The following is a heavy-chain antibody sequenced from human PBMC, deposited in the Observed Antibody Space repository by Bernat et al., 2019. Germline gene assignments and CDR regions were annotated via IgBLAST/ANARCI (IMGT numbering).Heavy chain of an antibody. CDR1: GFTFSDYL. V-gene: IGHV3-21*05. D-gene: IGHD1-26*01. Sequence: EVHLVESGGGLVKPGGSLRLSCAASGFTFSDYLMNWVRQTPGKGLEWISHIISNSDYISYGDSVKGRFTISRDNGKNSLYLQMNSLRAEDTAVYYCVIDDMWAFDYWGQGTLVTVSS. CDR2: IISNSDYI. CDR3: VIDDMWAFDY. J-gene: IGHJ4*02.